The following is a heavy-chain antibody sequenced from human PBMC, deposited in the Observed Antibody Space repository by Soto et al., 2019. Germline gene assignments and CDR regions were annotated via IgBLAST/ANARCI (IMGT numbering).Heavy chain of an antibody. V-gene: IGHV3-9*01. D-gene: IGHD6-19*01. CDR2: ISWNSGSI. CDR1: GFTFDDYA. CDR3: AKGRHSSAWYEFDY. Sequence: EVQLVESGGALVQPGRSLRLSCAASGFTFDDYAMHWVRQAPGKGLEWVSGISWNSGSIGYVDSVKGRFTISRDNAXNSLYLQMNSLRAEDTALYFCAKGRHSSAWYEFDYWGQGTLVTVSS. J-gene: IGHJ4*02.